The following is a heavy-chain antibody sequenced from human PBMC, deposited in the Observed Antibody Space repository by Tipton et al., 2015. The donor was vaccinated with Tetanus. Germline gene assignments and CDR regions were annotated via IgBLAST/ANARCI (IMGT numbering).Heavy chain of an antibody. CDR1: YDSFYGYY. D-gene: IGHD5-24*01. V-gene: IGHV4-34*01. J-gene: IGHJ4*02. CDR2: ISHSENT. Sequence: LRLSCAVYYDSFYGYYWSWIRQPPGKGLEWIGEISHSENTNYNPSLQSRVTISMNTANNHIYLNLTSVTAADTAVYYCARWRDGFNRALYSWGQGIMVTVSS. CDR3: ARWRDGFNRALYS.